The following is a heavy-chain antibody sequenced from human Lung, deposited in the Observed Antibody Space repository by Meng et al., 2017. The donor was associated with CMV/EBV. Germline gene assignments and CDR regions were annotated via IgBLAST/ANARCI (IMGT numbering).Heavy chain of an antibody. Sequence: GGSLRLXXAASGFIFSAYEIIWVRQAPGKGLEWVSYIHARGHIVHYADFVNGRFTISRESAKNSVDLQMSSLRVEDTAVYYCARRLPYYGMDVWGQGTTVTVSS. V-gene: IGHV3-48*03. CDR3: ARRLPYYGMDV. J-gene: IGHJ6*02. CDR2: IHARGHIV. CDR1: GFIFSAYE.